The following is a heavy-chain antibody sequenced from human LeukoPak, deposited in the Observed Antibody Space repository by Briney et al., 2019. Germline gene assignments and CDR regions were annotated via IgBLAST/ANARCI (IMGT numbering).Heavy chain of an antibody. CDR1: GYTFAGYY. Sequence: GASVTVSCKASGYTFAGYYMHWVRPAPGQGPERMGSINPDSGATNYAQRFQGRVTMTKDTSINAASMDLSNLRFDDTAIYYCTTSSSWYFFEYWGQGTLVTVAS. V-gene: IGHV1-2*02. D-gene: IGHD6-13*01. J-gene: IGHJ4*02. CDR2: INPDSGAT. CDR3: TTSSSWYFFEY.